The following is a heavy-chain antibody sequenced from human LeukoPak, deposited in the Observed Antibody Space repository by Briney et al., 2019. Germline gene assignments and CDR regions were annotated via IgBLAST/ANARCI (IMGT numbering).Heavy chain of an antibody. CDR3: ARARVGAALFDY. J-gene: IGHJ4*02. CDR1: GYSISSGNY. Sequence: PSETLSLTCVVSGYSISSGNYWGWIRQSPGKGREWIESIYHSGSTYYNPSLKSRVAISVDTSKTQFSLKLNSVTAADTAVYYCARARVGAALFDYWGQGTLVTVSS. V-gene: IGHV4-38-2*01. D-gene: IGHD1-26*01. CDR2: IYHSGST.